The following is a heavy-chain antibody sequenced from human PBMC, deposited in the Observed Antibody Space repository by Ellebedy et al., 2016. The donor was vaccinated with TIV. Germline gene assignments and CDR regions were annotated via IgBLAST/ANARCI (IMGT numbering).Heavy chain of an antibody. V-gene: IGHV4-39*01. D-gene: IGHD1-26*01. Sequence: MPSETLSLTCTVSGGSITSGSYFWGWIRQPPGKGLEWIGSLYPSGMTHYNPSLKSRITIPVDTSKTQFSLELTSVTAADTAVYFCARRRGGASYYYYHGLDVWGQGTMVTVSS. J-gene: IGHJ6*02. CDR3: ARRRGGASYYYYHGLDV. CDR1: GGSITSGSYF. CDR2: LYPSGMT.